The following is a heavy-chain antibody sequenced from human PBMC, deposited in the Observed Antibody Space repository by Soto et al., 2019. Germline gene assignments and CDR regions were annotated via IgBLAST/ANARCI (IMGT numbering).Heavy chain of an antibody. Sequence: GGSQRLSCATSGFSFSNYAMSWVRQAPGKGLEWVAGISSSGYTYYVESLKGRFTISRDNSKNSLYLQMNSLRAEDTAVYYCAKDLIRYSNYYLDCCRQVTLVISSS. V-gene: IGHV3-23*01. CDR2: ISSSGYT. D-gene: IGHD4-4*01. J-gene: IGHJ4*02. CDR3: AKDLIRYSNYYLDC. CDR1: GFSFSNYA.